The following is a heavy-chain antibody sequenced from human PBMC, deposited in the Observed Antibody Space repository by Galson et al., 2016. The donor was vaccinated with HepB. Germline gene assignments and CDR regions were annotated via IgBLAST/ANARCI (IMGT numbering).Heavy chain of an antibody. CDR3: GRIATEVPVEDY. CDR1: GGSFSRGSYY. Sequence: TLSLTCSVSGGSFSRGSYYWTWIRQPAGKGLEWIGRIYSHGTTNYNPSFKSRVSISVDRSKTRFSLNLMSVTAADTAVYYCGRIATEVPVEDYWGQGTLATVFS. J-gene: IGHJ4*02. CDR2: IYSHGTT. V-gene: IGHV4-61*02.